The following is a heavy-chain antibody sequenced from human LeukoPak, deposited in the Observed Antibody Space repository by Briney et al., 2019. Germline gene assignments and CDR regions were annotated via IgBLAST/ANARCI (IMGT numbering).Heavy chain of an antibody. J-gene: IGHJ4*02. CDR2: ISAYNGNT. CDR1: GYTFLSYG. Sequence: ASVKDSCQACGYTFLSYGITWVRQAAGQGLEWMGWISAYNGNTNYAQKLQGRVTMPTNTSTSTAYMELRSLRSDNTAVYYCARAAHTAMVTERHDYWGQGTLVTVSS. CDR3: ARAAHTAMVTERHDY. D-gene: IGHD5-18*01. V-gene: IGHV1-18*01.